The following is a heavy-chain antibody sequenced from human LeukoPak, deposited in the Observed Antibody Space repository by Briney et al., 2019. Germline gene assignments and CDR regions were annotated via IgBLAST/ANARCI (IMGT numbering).Heavy chain of an antibody. CDR3: ARLRSSSSGVHDY. D-gene: IGHD6-6*01. Sequence: PSETLSLTCTVSGGSISSNDYFWGWIRQSPGNGLEWIGSIDYSGSTYINPSLKSRVTMSEDTSKNQFSLKVTSVSAADTAVYYCARLRSSSSGVHDYWGQGTLVTVSS. CDR1: GGSISSNDYF. V-gene: IGHV4-39*01. CDR2: IDYSGST. J-gene: IGHJ4*02.